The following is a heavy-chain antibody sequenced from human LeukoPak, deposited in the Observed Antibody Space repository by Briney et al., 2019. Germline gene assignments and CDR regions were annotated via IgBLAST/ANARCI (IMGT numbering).Heavy chain of an antibody. D-gene: IGHD3-9*01. J-gene: IGHJ4*02. CDR3: AKTVRYFDWLLSPFDY. Sequence: GGSLRLSCAASGFTFSSYGMHWVRQAPGKGLERVAVISYDGSNKYYADSVKGRFTISRDNSKNTLYLQMNSLRAEDTAVYYCAKTVRYFDWLLSPFDYWGQGTLVTVSS. CDR1: GFTFSSYG. V-gene: IGHV3-30*18. CDR2: ISYDGSNK.